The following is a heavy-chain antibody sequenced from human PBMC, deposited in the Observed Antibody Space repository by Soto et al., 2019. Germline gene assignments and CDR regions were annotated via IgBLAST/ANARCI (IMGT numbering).Heavy chain of an antibody. D-gene: IGHD2-2*01. CDR3: AREKAYCSSTSCFNYYYYYGMDV. Sequence: QTGGSLRLSCAASGFTFSSYAMHWVRQAPGKGLEWVAVISYDGSNKYYADSVKGRFTISRDNSKNTLYLQMNSLRAEDTAVYYCAREKAYCSSTSCFNYYYYYGMDVWGQGTTVTVSS. J-gene: IGHJ6*02. CDR2: ISYDGSNK. CDR1: GFTFSSYA. V-gene: IGHV3-30-3*01.